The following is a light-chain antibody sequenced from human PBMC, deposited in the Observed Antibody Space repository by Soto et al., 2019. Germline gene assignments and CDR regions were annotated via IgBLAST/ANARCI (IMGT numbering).Light chain of an antibody. J-gene: IGKJ5*01. CDR1: QSVGSS. CDR2: GAS. V-gene: IGKV3-15*01. Sequence: EIVMTQSPATLSVSPGERATLSCRASQSVGSSLAWYQQEPGQAPRLLIYGASTRATGIPARFSGSGSRTEFTLTIRSLKSEDFAVYFCQQYKNWPPITFGQGTRLEIK. CDR3: QQYKNWPPIT.